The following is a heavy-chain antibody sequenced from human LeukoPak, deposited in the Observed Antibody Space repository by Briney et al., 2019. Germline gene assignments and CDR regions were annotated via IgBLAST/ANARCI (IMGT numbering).Heavy chain of an antibody. J-gene: IGHJ4*02. Sequence: GASVRVSCKASGYTFTNYGISWVRQAPGQGLEWMGIIKDSGTTIYPQKFQGRVTMTRDTSTSTVYMEVSSLRSEDTAVYYCARESPHTFYFDYWGQGTLVTVSS. CDR3: ARESPHTFYFDY. D-gene: IGHD3-16*01. CDR2: IKDSGTT. CDR1: GYTFTNYG. V-gene: IGHV1-46*01.